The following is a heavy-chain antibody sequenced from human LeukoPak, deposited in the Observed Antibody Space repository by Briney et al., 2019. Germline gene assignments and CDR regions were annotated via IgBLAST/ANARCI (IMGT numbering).Heavy chain of an antibody. CDR1: GGTFTSYY. CDR2: INPSGGST. CDR3: ARGYCSSTSCYTPRFEY. Sequence: ASVKVSCKASGGTFTSYYMHWVRQAPGQGLEWMGIINPSGGSTSYAQKFQGRVTMTRDTSTSTVYMELSSLRSEDTAVYYCARGYCSSTSCYTPRFEYWGQGTLVTVSS. D-gene: IGHD2-2*02. J-gene: IGHJ4*02. V-gene: IGHV1-46*01.